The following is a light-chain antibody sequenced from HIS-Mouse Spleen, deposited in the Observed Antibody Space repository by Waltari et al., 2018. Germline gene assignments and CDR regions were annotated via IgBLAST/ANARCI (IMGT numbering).Light chain of an antibody. V-gene: IGLV8-61*01. CDR3: VLYMGSGIWV. Sequence: QTVVTQEPSFSVSPGGTVTLTCGLSSGPLPTSYYPSWYQQTPGQAPRTLIYSTNTRSSGVPDRFSGSILGNKAALTITGAQADDESDYYCVLYMGSGIWVFGGGTKLTVL. CDR1: SGPLPTSYY. CDR2: STN. J-gene: IGLJ3*02.